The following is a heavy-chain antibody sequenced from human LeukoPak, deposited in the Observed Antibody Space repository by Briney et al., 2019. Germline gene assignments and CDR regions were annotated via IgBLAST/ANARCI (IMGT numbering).Heavy chain of an antibody. CDR3: ARGLWFGELFFYMDV. D-gene: IGHD3-10*01. J-gene: IGHJ6*03. V-gene: IGHV4-59*01. CDR1: GGSISSYY. CDR2: IYYRGST. Sequence: PSETLSLTCTVSGGSISSYYWSWIRQPPGKGLEWIGYIYYRGSTNYNPSLKSRVTISVDTSKNQFSLKLSSVTAADTAVYYCARGLWFGELFFYMDVWGKGTTVTISS.